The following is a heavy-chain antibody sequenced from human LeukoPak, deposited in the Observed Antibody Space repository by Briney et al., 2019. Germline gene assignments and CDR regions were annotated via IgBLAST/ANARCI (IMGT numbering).Heavy chain of an antibody. D-gene: IGHD2-15*01. V-gene: IGHV3-21*01. J-gene: IGHJ4*02. Sequence: GGSLRLSCAASGFTFSSYSMNWVRQAPGKGLEWVSSISSSSSYIYYADSVKGRFTISRDNAKNSLYLQMNSLRAEDTAVYYCARGLGYCSGGSCPLDYWGQGTLVTVSS. CDR1: GFTFSSYS. CDR2: ISSSSSYI. CDR3: ARGLGYCSGGSCPLDY.